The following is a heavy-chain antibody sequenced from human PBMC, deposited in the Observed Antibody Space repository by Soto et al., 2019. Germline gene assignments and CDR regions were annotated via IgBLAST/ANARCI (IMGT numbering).Heavy chain of an antibody. CDR1: GFTFSSYA. D-gene: IGHD2-2*01. J-gene: IGHJ4*02. CDR3: AKDLGSWPAAPSDY. CDR2: ISGSGGST. V-gene: IGHV3-23*01. Sequence: GGSLRLSCAASGFTFSSYAMSWVRQAPGKGLEWVSAISGSGGSTYYADSVKGRFTISRDNSKNTLYLQMNSLRAEDTAVYYCAKDLGSWPAAPSDYWGQGTLVTVSS.